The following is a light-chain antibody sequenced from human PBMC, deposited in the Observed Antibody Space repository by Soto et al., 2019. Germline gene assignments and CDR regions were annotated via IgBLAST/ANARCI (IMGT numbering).Light chain of an antibody. CDR3: HQYGSSPAT. CDR2: GAS. Sequence: EIVLTQSPVTLSVSPGESATISYRASQSVSILLAWYQQKPGQAPRLLIYGASSRATGIPDRFSGSGSGTDFTLTISRLEPEDFVVYYCHQYGSSPATFGQGTKVDIK. V-gene: IGKV3-20*01. CDR1: QSVSIL. J-gene: IGKJ1*01.